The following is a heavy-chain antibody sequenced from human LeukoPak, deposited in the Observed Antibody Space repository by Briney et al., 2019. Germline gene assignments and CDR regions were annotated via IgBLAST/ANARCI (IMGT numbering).Heavy chain of an antibody. CDR3: TKDMPNNGS. CDR2: IRYDGSNK. V-gene: IGHV3-30*02. D-gene: IGHD2-2*01. J-gene: IGHJ5*02. Sequence: QTGGSLRLSCEASGFTFSGHGMHWVRQAPGKGLEWVAIIRYDGSNKYYADSVKGRLTISRDNSKSTLYLQMDSLRPEDTAVYYCTKDMPNNGSWGQGTLVTVSS. CDR1: GFTFSGHG.